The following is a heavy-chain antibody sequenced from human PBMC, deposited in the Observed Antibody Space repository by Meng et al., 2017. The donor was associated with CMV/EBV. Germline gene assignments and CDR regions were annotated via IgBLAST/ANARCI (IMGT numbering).Heavy chain of an antibody. CDR3: ARDKYGSSGYWAHFYYYYGMDV. J-gene: IGHJ6*02. Sequence: GESLKISCAASGFTFSSYWMSWVRQAPGKGLEWVANIKQDGSEKYYVDSVKGRFTISRDNAKNSLYLQMSSLRAEDTAVYYCARDKYGSSGYWAHFYYYYGMDVWGQGTTVTVSS. D-gene: IGHD3-22*01. V-gene: IGHV3-7*01. CDR1: GFTFSSYW. CDR2: IKQDGSEK.